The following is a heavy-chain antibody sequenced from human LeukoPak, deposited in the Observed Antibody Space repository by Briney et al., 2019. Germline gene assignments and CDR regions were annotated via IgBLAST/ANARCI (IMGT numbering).Heavy chain of an antibody. Sequence: SETLSLTCTVSGGSISSYYWSWIRQPPGKGLEWIGYIYYSGSTNYNPSLKSRVTISVDTSKNQFSLKLSPVTAADTAVYYCARGAEYDYVWGSYRSFYFDYWGQGTLVTVSS. CDR3: ARGAEYDYVWGSYRSFYFDY. CDR1: GGSISSYY. CDR2: IYYSGST. D-gene: IGHD3-16*02. J-gene: IGHJ4*02. V-gene: IGHV4-59*01.